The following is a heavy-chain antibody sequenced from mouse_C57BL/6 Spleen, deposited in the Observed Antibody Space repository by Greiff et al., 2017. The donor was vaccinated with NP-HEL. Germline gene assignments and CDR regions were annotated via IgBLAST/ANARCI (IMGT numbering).Heavy chain of an antibody. V-gene: IGHV1-69*01. D-gene: IGHD1-1*01. Sequence: VQLQQPGAELVMPGASVKLSCKASGYTFTSYWMHWVKQRPGQGLEWIGEIDPSDSYTNYIQKFKGKSTLTVDKSSSTAYMQLSSLTSEDSAVYYCARSKTGSSWFAYWGQGTLVTVSA. CDR1: GYTFTSYW. J-gene: IGHJ3*01. CDR3: ARSKTGSSWFAY. CDR2: IDPSDSYT.